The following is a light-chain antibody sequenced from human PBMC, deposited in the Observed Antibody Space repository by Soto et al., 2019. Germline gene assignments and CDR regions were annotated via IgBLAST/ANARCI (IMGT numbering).Light chain of an antibody. CDR1: PITGSC. CDR2: ITS. Sequence: DIQMTQSPSSLSASVGDRFTITCRASPITGSCLNWYQQKPGKAPELQIYITSSSKSGVPSRFSGSRSGTDFTLTISSLQPEDFATYYCQQGSSLPFTFGPGTKQDIK. CDR3: QQGSSLPFT. J-gene: IGKJ3*01. V-gene: IGKV1-39*01.